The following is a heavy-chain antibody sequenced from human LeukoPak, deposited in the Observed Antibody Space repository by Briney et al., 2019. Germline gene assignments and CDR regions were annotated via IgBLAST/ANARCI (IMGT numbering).Heavy chain of an antibody. CDR2: MNPNSGNT. J-gene: IGHJ6*03. CDR3: ARGRYSSSWYDYYYYYYMDV. Sequence: ASVKVSCKASGYTFTSYDINWVQQATGQGLEWMGWMNPNSGNTGYAQKFQGRVTMTRNTSISTAYMELSSLRSEDTAVYYCARGRYSSSWYDYYYYYYMDVWGKGTTVTVSS. CDR1: GYTFTSYD. V-gene: IGHV1-8*01. D-gene: IGHD6-13*01.